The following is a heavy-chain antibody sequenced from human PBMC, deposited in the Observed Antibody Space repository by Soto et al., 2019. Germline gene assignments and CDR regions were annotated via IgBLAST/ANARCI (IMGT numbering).Heavy chain of an antibody. V-gene: IGHV1-2*02. CDR2: INPNSGGT. D-gene: IGHD3-22*01. Sequence: ASVKVSCKASGYSFTGYYMHWVRQAPGQGPEWMGWINPNSGGTNYAQKFQGRVTMTRDTSISTLYMEVSSLRSDDTALYYCARGYYHDIGFDYWGQGTLVTVSS. J-gene: IGHJ4*02. CDR1: GYSFTGYY. CDR3: ARGYYHDIGFDY.